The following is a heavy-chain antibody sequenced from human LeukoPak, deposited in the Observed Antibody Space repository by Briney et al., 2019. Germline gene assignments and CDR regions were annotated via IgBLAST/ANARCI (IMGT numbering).Heavy chain of an antibody. V-gene: IGHV4-34*01. Sequence: SETLSLTCAVYGGSFSGYYWSWIRQPPGKGLEWIGEINHSGSTNYNPSLKSRVTISVDTSKNQFSLKLSSVTAADTAVYYCARGLSHYYGSSGYHYWGQGTLVTVSS. J-gene: IGHJ4*02. CDR2: INHSGST. CDR1: GGSFSGYY. CDR3: ARGLSHYYGSSGYHY. D-gene: IGHD3-22*01.